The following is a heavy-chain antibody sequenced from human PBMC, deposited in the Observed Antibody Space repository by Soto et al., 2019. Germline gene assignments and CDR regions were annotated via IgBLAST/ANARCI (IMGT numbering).Heavy chain of an antibody. Sequence: QVQLVQSGAEVKKPGSPVKVSCKASGGTFSSYAISWVRQAPGQGHEWMGGIIPIFGTANYAQKFQGRVTITADESTSTAYMELSSLRSEDTAVYYCARHKRDGYNYEYFQHWGQGTLVTVSS. CDR1: GGTFSSYA. CDR3: ARHKRDGYNYEYFQH. V-gene: IGHV1-69*01. D-gene: IGHD5-12*01. CDR2: IIPIFGTA. J-gene: IGHJ1*01.